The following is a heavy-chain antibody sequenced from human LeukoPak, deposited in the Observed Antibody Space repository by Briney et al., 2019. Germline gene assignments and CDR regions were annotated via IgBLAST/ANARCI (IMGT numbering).Heavy chain of an antibody. J-gene: IGHJ1*01. V-gene: IGHV3-33*08. D-gene: IGHD2-15*01. CDR1: GFTFSSYW. Sequence: GGSLRLSCAASGFTFSSYWMSWVRQAPGKGLEWVAVIWYDGSNKYYADSVKGRFTISRDNSKNTLYLQMNSLRAEDTAVYYCARANLGYCSGGSCYSSAEYFQHWGQGTLVTVSS. CDR3: ARANLGYCSGGSCYSSAEYFQH. CDR2: IWYDGSNK.